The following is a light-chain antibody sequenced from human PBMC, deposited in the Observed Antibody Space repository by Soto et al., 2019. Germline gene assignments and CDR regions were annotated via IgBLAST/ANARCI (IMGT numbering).Light chain of an antibody. CDR3: SSYTITNTVV. V-gene: IGLV2-14*01. Sequence: QSALTQPASVAGSPGQSITISCTGTSSDVGGYNYVSWYQQYPGKAPKLILYDVSNRPSGVSNRFSGSKSGNTASLTISGLQAEDEADYSCSSYTITNTVVFGGGTNVTVL. CDR1: SSDVGGYNY. CDR2: DVS. J-gene: IGLJ2*01.